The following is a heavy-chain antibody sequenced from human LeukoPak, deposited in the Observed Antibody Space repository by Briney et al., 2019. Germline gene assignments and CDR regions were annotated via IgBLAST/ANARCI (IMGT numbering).Heavy chain of an antibody. CDR2: IYYSGST. CDR3: ARLAAAGEDY. D-gene: IGHD6-13*01. CDR1: GGSIGSSSYY. J-gene: IGHJ4*02. V-gene: IGHV4-39*01. Sequence: SETLSLTCTVSGGSIGSSSYYWGWIRQPPGKGLEWIGSIYYSGSTYYNPSLKSRVTISVDTSKNQFSLKLSSVTAADTAVYYCARLAAAGEDYWGQGTLVTVSS.